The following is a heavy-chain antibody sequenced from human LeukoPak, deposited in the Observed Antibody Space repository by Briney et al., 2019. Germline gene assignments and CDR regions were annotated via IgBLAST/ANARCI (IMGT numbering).Heavy chain of an antibody. Sequence: ASVKVSCKASGYTFTSYGISWVRQAPGQGLEWMGWISAYNGNTNYAQKLQGRVTMTTDTSTSTAYMELRSLRSDDTAVYYCARDGIAAAGRGYNWFDPWGQGTLVTVSS. CDR1: GYTFTSYG. D-gene: IGHD6-13*01. V-gene: IGHV1-18*04. CDR3: ARDGIAAAGRGYNWFDP. J-gene: IGHJ5*02. CDR2: ISAYNGNT.